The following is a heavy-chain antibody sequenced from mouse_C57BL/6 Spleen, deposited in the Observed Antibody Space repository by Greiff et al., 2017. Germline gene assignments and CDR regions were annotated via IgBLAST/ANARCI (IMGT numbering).Heavy chain of an antibody. CDR2: ISYDGSN. D-gene: IGHD2-2*01. J-gene: IGHJ3*01. CDR1: GYSITSGYY. V-gene: IGHV3-6*01. CDR3: ARGVTTETWFAY. Sequence: EVQLVESGPGLVKPSQSLSLTCSVTGYSITSGYYWNWIRQFPGNKLEWMGYISYDGSNNYNPSLKNRISITRDTSKNQFFLKLTSVTTEDTATYYCARGVTTETWFAYWGQGTLVTVSA.